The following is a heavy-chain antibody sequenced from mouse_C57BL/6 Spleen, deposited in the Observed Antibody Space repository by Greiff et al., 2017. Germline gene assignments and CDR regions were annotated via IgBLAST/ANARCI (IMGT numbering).Heavy chain of an antibody. V-gene: IGHV1-69*01. CDR2: IDPSDSYT. CDR1: GYTFTSYW. CDR3: ARGYYDYDSWFAY. Sequence: QVQLQQPGAELVMPGASVKLSCKASGYTFTSYWMHWVKQRPGQGLEWIGEIDPSDSYTNYNQKLKGKSTLTVDKSSSTAYMQLSSLTSEDSAVYYCARGYYDYDSWFAYWGQGTLVTVSA. D-gene: IGHD2-4*01. J-gene: IGHJ3*01.